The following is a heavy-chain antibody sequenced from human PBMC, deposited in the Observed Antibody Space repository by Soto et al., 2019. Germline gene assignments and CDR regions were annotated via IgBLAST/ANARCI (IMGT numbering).Heavy chain of an antibody. D-gene: IGHD2-21*02. J-gene: IGHJ6*02. CDR3: AHSRCGGDWLQSYSSHYYYGMDV. Sequence: QITLKESGPSLVKPTQTLTLTCTFSGFSLSTGGVGVGWIRQPPGKALEWLALIYWDDDKRYSPSLRSRLTGTNATSKNPVFLTMTTMDPVDTATYYCAHSRCGGDWLQSYSSHYYYGMDVWGQGTTVTVSS. CDR1: GFSLSTGGVG. CDR2: IYWDDDK. V-gene: IGHV2-5*02.